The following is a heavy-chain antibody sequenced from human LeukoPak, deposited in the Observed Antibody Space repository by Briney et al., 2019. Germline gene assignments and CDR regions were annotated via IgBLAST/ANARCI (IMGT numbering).Heavy chain of an antibody. CDR1: GFTFSSYA. J-gene: IGHJ4*02. CDR2: ISYDGSNK. Sequence: GGSLRLSCAASGFTFSSYAMSWVRQAPGKGLEWVAVISYDGSNKYYADSVKGRFTISRDNSKNTLYLQMNSLRAEDTAVYYCARDGLIAARRAYYFDYWGQGTLVTVSS. V-gene: IGHV3-30-3*01. D-gene: IGHD6-6*01. CDR3: ARDGLIAARRAYYFDY.